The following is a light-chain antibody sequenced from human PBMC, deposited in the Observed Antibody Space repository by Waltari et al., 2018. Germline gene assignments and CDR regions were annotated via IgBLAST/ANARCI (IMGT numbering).Light chain of an antibody. Sequence: QPVLTQPPSSSASPGESARLTCTLPSDFNVGDFIIYWYHQRPGSPPRFLLYYNSDSEKAQGSGVPSRFSGSKDASANAGILLISGLQSEDEADYYCMFWPSNVWVFGGGTKLTVL. CDR3: MFWPSNVWV. CDR2: YNSDSEK. CDR1: SDFNVGDFI. J-gene: IGLJ3*02. V-gene: IGLV5-37*01.